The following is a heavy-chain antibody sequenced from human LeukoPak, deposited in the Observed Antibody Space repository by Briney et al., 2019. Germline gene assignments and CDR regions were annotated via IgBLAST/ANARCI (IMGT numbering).Heavy chain of an antibody. V-gene: IGHV4-39*07. J-gene: IGHJ4*02. CDR3: ARERVGGFDY. D-gene: IGHD1-26*01. Sequence: LETLSLTCTVSGGSISSSSYYWGWIRQPPGKGLEWIGSIYYSGSTYYNPSLKSRVTISVDTSKNQFSLKLSSVTAADTAVYYCARERVGGFDYWGQGTLVTVSS. CDR1: GGSISSSSYY. CDR2: IYYSGST.